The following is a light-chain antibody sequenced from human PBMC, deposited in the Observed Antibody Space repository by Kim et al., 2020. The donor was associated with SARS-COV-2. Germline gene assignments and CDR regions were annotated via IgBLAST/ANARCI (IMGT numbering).Light chain of an antibody. V-gene: IGLV2-14*01. CDR2: EVS. CDR1: TSDVGGYNF. Sequence: QSALTQPASVSGSPGQSITISCTGTTSDVGGYNFVSWYQQHPGKAPKLVIFEVSNRPSGVSSRFSGSKSGNTASLTISGLQAEDEAEYYCNSYTSSNTRVFGTGTKVTVL. J-gene: IGLJ1*01. CDR3: NSYTSSNTRV.